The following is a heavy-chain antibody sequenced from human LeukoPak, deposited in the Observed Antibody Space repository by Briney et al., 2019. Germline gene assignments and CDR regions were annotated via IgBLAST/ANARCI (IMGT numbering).Heavy chain of an antibody. V-gene: IGHV1-69*05. CDR2: IISIFGTA. Sequence: GASVKVSCKASGGTFSSYAISWVRQAPGQGLEWMGGIISIFGTANYAQKFQGRVTITTDESTSTAYMELSSLRSEDTAVYYCARSIGGFWSGYYDYWGQGTLVTVSS. CDR1: GGTFSSYA. J-gene: IGHJ4*02. D-gene: IGHD3-3*01. CDR3: ARSIGGFWSGYYDY.